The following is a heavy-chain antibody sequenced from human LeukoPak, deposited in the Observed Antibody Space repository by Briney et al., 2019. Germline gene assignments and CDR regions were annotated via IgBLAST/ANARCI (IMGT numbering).Heavy chain of an antibody. CDR3: ASGYSSSSETGAFDI. CDR2: IYSGGST. Sequence: PGGSLRLSCAASGFTVSSNYMSWVRQAPGKGLEWVSVIYSGGSTYYADSVKGRFTISRDNSKNTLYLQMNSLRAEDTAVYYCASGYSSSSETGAFDIWGQGTMVTVSS. V-gene: IGHV3-53*01. J-gene: IGHJ3*02. D-gene: IGHD6-6*01. CDR1: GFTVSSNY.